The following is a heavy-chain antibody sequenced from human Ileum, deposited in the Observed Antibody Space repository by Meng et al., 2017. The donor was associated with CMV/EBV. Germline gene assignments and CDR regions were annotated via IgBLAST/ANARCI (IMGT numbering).Heavy chain of an antibody. J-gene: IGHJ4*02. CDR3: TRDNWRCLDY. CDR1: GFTFSGSW. D-gene: IGHD1-1*01. Sequence: GGSLRLSCAASGFTFSGSWMSWVRQAPGKGLVWLSYIRDDGITTAYADSVKGRFTITIDNAKNTLHLQINSLRVKDTAIDYCTRDNWRCLDYWGQGTLVTVSS. V-gene: IGHV3-74*01. CDR2: IRDDGITT.